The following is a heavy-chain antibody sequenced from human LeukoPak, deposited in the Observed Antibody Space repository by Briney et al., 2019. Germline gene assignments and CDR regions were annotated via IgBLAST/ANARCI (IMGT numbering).Heavy chain of an antibody. V-gene: IGHV3-66*01. CDR1: GFTVSSTY. CDR2: IYSGGST. D-gene: IGHD1-14*01. CDR3: AGITDRTYYFEY. Sequence: GGSLRLSCAASGFTVSSTYMSWVRQAPGDGPKWVSTIYSGGSTYYADSVKGRFSISRDNSKNTLYLQMNSLRVEDTAVYYCAGITDRTYYFEYWGQGTLVTVSS. J-gene: IGHJ4*02.